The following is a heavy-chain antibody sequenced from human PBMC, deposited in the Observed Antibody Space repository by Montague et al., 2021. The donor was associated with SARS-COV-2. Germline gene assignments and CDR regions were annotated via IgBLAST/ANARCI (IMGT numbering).Heavy chain of an antibody. J-gene: IGHJ4*02. V-gene: IGHV4-59*08. D-gene: IGHD3-10*01. Sequence: SETLSLTCTVSGGSISGYFWSWIRQSAGKGLEWIGYIYYSGTTKYNPALKSRVAISLETSKNQFSLKLNSVTAADTAAYYCAATDQLASGKYDFWGQGTTVAVSS. CDR3: AATDQLASGKYDF. CDR1: GGSISGYF. CDR2: IYYSGTT.